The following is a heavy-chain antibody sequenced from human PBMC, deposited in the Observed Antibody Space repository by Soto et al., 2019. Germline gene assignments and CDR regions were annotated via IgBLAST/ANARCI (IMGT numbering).Heavy chain of an antibody. Sequence: TGGSLRLSCAASGFDFNNAWINWVRQAPGKGLEWIGRIRSKVHGETTDFAVSVRGRFAITRDDSRNMVYMQMNALNTEDTAMYFFTTDSDTPTRVAGFDYWGLGTRVPGSS. J-gene: IGHJ4*01. CDR3: TTDSDTPTRVAGFDY. CDR1: GFDFNNAW. V-gene: IGHV3-15*07. D-gene: IGHD2-15*01. CDR2: IRSKVHGETT.